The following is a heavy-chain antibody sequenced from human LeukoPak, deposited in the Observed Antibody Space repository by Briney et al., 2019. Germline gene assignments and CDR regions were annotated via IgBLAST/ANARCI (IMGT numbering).Heavy chain of an antibody. V-gene: IGHV4-59*08. CDR1: GGSISSYY. D-gene: IGHD6-13*01. J-gene: IGHJ5*02. CDR2: IYYSGST. Sequence: SETLSLTCTVSGGSISSYYRSWIRQPPGKGLEWIGYIYYSGSTNYNPSLKSRVTISVDTSKNQFSLKLSSVTAADTAVYYCARLAAAAGTSWFDPWGQGTLVTVSS. CDR3: ARLAAAAGTSWFDP.